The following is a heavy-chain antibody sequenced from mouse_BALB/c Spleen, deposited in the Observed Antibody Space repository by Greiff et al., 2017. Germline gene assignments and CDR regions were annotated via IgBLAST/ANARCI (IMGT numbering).Heavy chain of an antibody. J-gene: IGHJ4*01. V-gene: IGHV5-6*01. Sequence: EVHLVESGGDLVKPGGSLKLSCPASGFTFSSYGMSWVRQTPDKRLEWVATISSGGSYTYYPDSVKGRFTISRDNAKNTLYLQMSSLKSEDTAMYYCARQGGGSSGYGGAMDDWGQGTSVTVSS. CDR3: ARQGGGSSGYGGAMDD. CDR1: GFTFSSYG. D-gene: IGHD3-1*01. CDR2: ISSGGSYT.